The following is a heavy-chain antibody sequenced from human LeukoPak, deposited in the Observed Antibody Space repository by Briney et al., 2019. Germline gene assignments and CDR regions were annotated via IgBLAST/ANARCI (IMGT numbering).Heavy chain of an antibody. CDR2: IIPILGIA. CDR3: ARVVGDGYNGWFDP. Sequence: SVTVSFKASGGTFSSYAISWVRQAPGQGLEWMGRIIPILGIANYAQKFQGRVTITADKPTSTAYMELSSLRSEDTAVYYCARVVGDGYNGWFDPWGQGTLVTVSS. J-gene: IGHJ5*02. D-gene: IGHD5-24*01. V-gene: IGHV1-69*04. CDR1: GGTFSSYA.